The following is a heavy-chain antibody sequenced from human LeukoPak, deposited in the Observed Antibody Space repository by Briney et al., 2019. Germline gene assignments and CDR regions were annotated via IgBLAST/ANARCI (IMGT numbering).Heavy chain of an antibody. J-gene: IGHJ1*01. CDR2: INPNSGGT. V-gene: IGHV1-2*06. D-gene: IGHD3-22*01. CDR1: GYTFTGYY. Sequence: ASVKVSRKASGYTFTGYYMHWVRQAPGQGLEWMGRINPNSGGTNYAQKFQGGVTITRDTSISTAYMELSRLRSDDTAVYCCARNTVPYYYDSSGYYHEYFQHWGQGTLVTVSS. CDR3: ARNTVPYYYDSSGYYHEYFQH.